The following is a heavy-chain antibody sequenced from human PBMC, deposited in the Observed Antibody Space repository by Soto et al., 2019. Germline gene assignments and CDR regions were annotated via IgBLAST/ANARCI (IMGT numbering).Heavy chain of an antibody. CDR3: ARDYYGSGSYYPNSFDS. J-gene: IGHJ5*01. Sequence: ASVKVSCKASGYTFTIYGISWVRQAPGQGLEWMGWISAYNGNTNYAQKLQGRVTMTTDTSTSTAYMELRSLRSDDTAVYYCARDYYGSGSYYPNSFDSWGQGTLVTVSS. D-gene: IGHD3-10*01. CDR1: GYTFTIYG. CDR2: ISAYNGNT. V-gene: IGHV1-18*01.